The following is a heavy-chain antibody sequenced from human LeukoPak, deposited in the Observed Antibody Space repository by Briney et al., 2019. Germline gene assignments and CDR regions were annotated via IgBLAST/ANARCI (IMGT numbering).Heavy chain of an antibody. CDR2: ISGSGDII. CDR3: AKEGGRSSSSWYWFDP. J-gene: IGHJ5*02. CDR1: GFTFNNYA. D-gene: IGHD6-13*01. Sequence: GGSLRLSCAASGFTFNNYAMTWVRQAPGKGLEWVSAISGSGDIIYYADSVKGRFTISRDNSKSTLYLQMHSLRAEDTAIYFCAKEGGRSSSSWYWFDPWGQGTLVTVSS. V-gene: IGHV3-23*01.